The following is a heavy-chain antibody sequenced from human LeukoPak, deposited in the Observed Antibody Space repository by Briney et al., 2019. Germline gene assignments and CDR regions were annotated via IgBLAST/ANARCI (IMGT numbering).Heavy chain of an antibody. Sequence: ASVKVSCKASGYTFTSYGISWVRQAPGQGLEWMGWISAYNGNTNYAQKLQGRVTMTTDTSTSTAYMELRSLRSDDTAVYYCARRPVVPAAIFWFDPWGQGTLVTVSS. V-gene: IGHV1-18*01. CDR3: ARRPVVPAAIFWFDP. J-gene: IGHJ5*02. CDR2: ISAYNGNT. CDR1: GYTFTSYG. D-gene: IGHD2-2*01.